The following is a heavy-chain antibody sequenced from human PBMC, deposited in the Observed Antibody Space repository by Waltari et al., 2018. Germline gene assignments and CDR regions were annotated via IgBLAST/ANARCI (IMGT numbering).Heavy chain of an antibody. CDR3: ARENSLSRYFDWLSNPSGFDY. Sequence: QVQLVESGGGVVQPGRSLRLSCAASGFTFSSYAMHWVRQAPGKGLEWVAVISYDGSNKDYADSVKGRFTISRDNSKNTLYLQMNSLRAEDTAVYYCARENSLSRYFDWLSNPSGFDYWGQGTLVTVSS. J-gene: IGHJ4*02. CDR1: GFTFSSYA. V-gene: IGHV3-30*01. D-gene: IGHD3-9*01. CDR2: ISYDGSNK.